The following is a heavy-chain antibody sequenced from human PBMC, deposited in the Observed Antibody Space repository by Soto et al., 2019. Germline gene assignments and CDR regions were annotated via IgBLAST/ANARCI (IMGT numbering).Heavy chain of an antibody. D-gene: IGHD3-10*01. CDR1: GGTFSSYA. CDR2: IIPIFGTA. J-gene: IGHJ6*02. V-gene: IGHV1-69*13. CDR3: ARDTYYGAGRYYHYYYGMDV. Sequence: SVKVSCKASGGTFSSYAISWVRQAPGQGLEWMGGIIPIFGTANYAQKFQGRVTITADESMSTAYMELSSLRSEDTAVYYCARDTYYGAGRYYHYYYGMDVWGQGTTVTVSS.